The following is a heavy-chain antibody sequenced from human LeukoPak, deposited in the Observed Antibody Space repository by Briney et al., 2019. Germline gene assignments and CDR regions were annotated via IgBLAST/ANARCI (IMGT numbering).Heavy chain of an antibody. CDR2: INPRGGST. CDR3: ARDPRRYYYDSSGYPNHWYFDL. J-gene: IGHJ2*01. Sequence: GASVKVSCKASGYTFTSHFMHWVRQAPGQGLEWMGIINPRGGSTSYTQKFQGRVTMTRDTSTSTVYMELSSLRSEDTAVYYCARDPRRYYYDSSGYPNHWYFDLWGRGTLVTVSS. CDR1: GYTFTSHF. D-gene: IGHD3-22*01. V-gene: IGHV1-46*01.